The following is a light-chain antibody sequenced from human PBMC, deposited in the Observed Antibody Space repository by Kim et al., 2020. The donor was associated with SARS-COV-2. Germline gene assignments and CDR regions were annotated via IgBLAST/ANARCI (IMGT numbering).Light chain of an antibody. Sequence: GQSITISCAGTIDDVGGYDVVSWYQQYPGKVPKLLIYDVDVRPSGISRRFSASKSGNTASLSISDVQPDDEAEYYCISYTSRRTPIFGGGTKVTVL. V-gene: IGLV2-14*03. CDR2: DVD. CDR3: ISYTSRRTPI. CDR1: IDDVGGYDV. J-gene: IGLJ2*01.